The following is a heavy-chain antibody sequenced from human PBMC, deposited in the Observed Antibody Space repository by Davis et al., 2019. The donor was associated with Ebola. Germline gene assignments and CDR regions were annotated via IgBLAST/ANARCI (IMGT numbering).Heavy chain of an antibody. D-gene: IGHD6-6*01. CDR3: ARDRGSSTGFDY. J-gene: IGHJ4*02. V-gene: IGHV1-46*01. CDR2: INPSGGST. Sequence: ASVKVSCKASGYTFTAYYMYWVRQAPGQGLEWMGIINPSGGSTTYAQKFQGRVTMTRDTSTSTVYMELSSLRSEDTAVYYCARDRGSSTGFDYWGQGTLVTVSS. CDR1: GYTFTAYY.